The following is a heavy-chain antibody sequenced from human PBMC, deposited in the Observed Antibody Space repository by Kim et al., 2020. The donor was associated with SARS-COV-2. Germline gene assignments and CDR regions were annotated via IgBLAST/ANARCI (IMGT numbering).Heavy chain of an antibody. CDR1: GFTFNSYA. V-gene: IGHV3-23*01. Sequence: GGSLRLSCAASGFTFNSYAMSWVRQAPGKGLEWVSAISGSGGSTYYADSVKGRFTISRDNSKNTLYLQMNSLRAEDTAVYYCAKEGNYYGSGSYWRWGQGTLVTVSS. J-gene: IGHJ4*02. CDR2: ISGSGGST. CDR3: AKEGNYYGSGSYWR. D-gene: IGHD3-10*01.